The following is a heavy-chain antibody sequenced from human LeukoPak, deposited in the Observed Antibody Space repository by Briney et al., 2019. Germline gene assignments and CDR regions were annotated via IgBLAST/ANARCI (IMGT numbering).Heavy chain of an antibody. CDR2: IIPILGIA. CDR3: AEHHSIAVAGHVQYYFDY. D-gene: IGHD6-19*01. Sequence: SVKVSCKASGGTFSSYAISWVRQAPGQGLEWMGRIIPILGIANYAQKFQGRVTITADKSTSTAYMELSSLRSEDTAVYYCAEHHSIAVAGHVQYYFDYWGQGTLVTVPS. V-gene: IGHV1-69*04. CDR1: GGTFSSYA. J-gene: IGHJ4*02.